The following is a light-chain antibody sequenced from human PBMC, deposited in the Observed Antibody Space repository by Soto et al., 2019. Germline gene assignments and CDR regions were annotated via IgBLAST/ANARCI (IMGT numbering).Light chain of an antibody. J-gene: IGKJ5*01. CDR3: HQYGSS. V-gene: IGKV3-20*01. CDR1: QSISSTY. Sequence: EIVLTQSPGTLSLSPGERATLSCRASQSISSTYLAWYQQRPGQAPRLLIYGASSRATGIPDRFSGSGSGTDFTFTISGLGPEDFAVYFCHQYGSSFGQGTRLEI. CDR2: GAS.